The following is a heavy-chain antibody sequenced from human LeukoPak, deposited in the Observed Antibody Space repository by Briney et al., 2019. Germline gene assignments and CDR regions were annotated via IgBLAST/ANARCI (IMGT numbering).Heavy chain of an antibody. CDR1: GFTVSSKY. J-gene: IGHJ4*02. V-gene: IGHV3-23*01. D-gene: IGHD3-3*01. CDR2: IDGSGRDT. CDR3: ANTFTRFLEADY. Sequence: GGSLRLSCAASGFTVSSKYMSWVRQAPGKGLDWVSAIDGSGRDTYYADSVKGRFTIPRDNSKNTLYLQMNSLRAEDTAVYYCANTFTRFLEADYWGQGTLVTVSS.